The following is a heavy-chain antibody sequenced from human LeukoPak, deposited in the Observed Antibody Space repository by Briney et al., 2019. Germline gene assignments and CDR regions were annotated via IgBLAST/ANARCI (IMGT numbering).Heavy chain of an antibody. Sequence: GGSLRLSCAASGFTFSSYWMSWVRQAPGKGLEWVANIKQDGSEKYYVDSVKGRFTISRDNAKNSLYLQMNSLRAEDTAVYYCARDLTGYYDSSGYYDFGYFDYWGQGTLVTVSS. J-gene: IGHJ4*02. CDR2: IKQDGSEK. CDR1: GFTFSSYW. V-gene: IGHV3-7*01. CDR3: ARDLTGYYDSSGYYDFGYFDY. D-gene: IGHD3-22*01.